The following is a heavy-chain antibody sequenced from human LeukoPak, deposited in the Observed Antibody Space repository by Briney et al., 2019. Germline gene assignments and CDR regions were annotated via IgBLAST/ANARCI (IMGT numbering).Heavy chain of an antibody. CDR3: ARVPNLGMAHFDY. CDR2: IYYSGST. V-gene: IGHV4-39*07. J-gene: IGHJ4*02. Sequence: PSETLSLTCTVSGGSIRSSSYYWGWIRQPPGKGLEWIGSIYYSGSTYYNPSPKSRVTISVDTSKNQFSLKLSSVTAADTAVYYCARVPNLGMAHFDYWGQGTLVTVSS. D-gene: IGHD4/OR15-4a*01. CDR1: GGSIRSSSYY.